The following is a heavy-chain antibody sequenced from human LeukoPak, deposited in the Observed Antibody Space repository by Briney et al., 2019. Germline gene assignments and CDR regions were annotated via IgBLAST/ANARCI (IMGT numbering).Heavy chain of an antibody. V-gene: IGHV4-39*01. D-gene: IGHD3/OR15-3a*01. CDR3: ARQTGSGLFILP. Sequence: SETLSLTCTVSGVSISSSNSYWGWIRQPPGKGLEWIGSIYYSGNTYYNASLKSQVSISIDTSKNQFSLKVTSVTAADTAVYYCARQTGSGLFILPGGQGTLVSVSS. J-gene: IGHJ4*02. CDR2: IYYSGNT. CDR1: GVSISSSNSY.